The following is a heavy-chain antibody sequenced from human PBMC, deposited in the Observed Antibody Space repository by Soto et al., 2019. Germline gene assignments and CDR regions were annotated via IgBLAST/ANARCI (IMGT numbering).Heavy chain of an antibody. CDR1: GDSVSNDNYY. CDR3: ARSQRGRTAFTFDY. CDR2: IYYSGTT. Sequence: PSETISLSSAVSGDSVSNDNYYWTWIRHPPGKGLEWIGYIYYSGTTNYNSYLKSRLSLSVDMSKNQFSLKLASVTAADTAVYFCARSQRGRTAFTFDYWGQGALVTVSS. D-gene: IGHD3-16*01. J-gene: IGHJ4*02. V-gene: IGHV4-61*01.